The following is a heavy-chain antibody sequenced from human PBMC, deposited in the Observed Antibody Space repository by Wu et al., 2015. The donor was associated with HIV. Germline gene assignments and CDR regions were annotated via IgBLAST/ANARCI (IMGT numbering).Heavy chain of an antibody. CDR3: ARDVDLVGYYDILREVVYGMDV. J-gene: IGHJ6*02. D-gene: IGHD3-9*01. V-gene: IGHV1-69*13. CDR2: IIPIFGTA. CDR1: GGTFSSYA. Sequence: QVQLVQSGAEVKKPGSSVKVSCKASGGTFSSYAISWVRQAPGQGLEWMGRIIPIFGTANYAQKFQGRVTITADESTSTAYMELSSLRSEDTAVYYCARDVDLVGYYDILREVVYGMDVWGQGTTVTVSS.